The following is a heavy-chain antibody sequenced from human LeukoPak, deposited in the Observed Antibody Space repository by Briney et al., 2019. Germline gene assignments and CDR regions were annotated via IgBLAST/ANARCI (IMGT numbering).Heavy chain of an antibody. CDR1: GGSISSGGYY. CDR3: VRDYSNPSGFDP. J-gene: IGHJ5*02. Sequence: SETLSLTCTVSGGSISSGGYYWSWIRQHPGKGLEWIGYIYYSGSTYYNPSLKSRVTISVDTSKNQFSLKLSSVTAADTAVYYCVRDYSNPSGFDPWGQGTLVTVSS. D-gene: IGHD4-11*01. CDR2: IYYSGST. V-gene: IGHV4-31*03.